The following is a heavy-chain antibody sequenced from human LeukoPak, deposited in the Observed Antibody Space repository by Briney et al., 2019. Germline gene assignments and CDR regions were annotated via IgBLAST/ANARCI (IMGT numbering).Heavy chain of an antibody. CDR3: ATEYSSGWYGDAFDI. D-gene: IGHD6-19*01. CDR2: FDPEDGET. J-gene: IGHJ3*02. Sequence: ASVKVSCKVSGCTLTELSMHWVRQAPGKGLEWMGGFDPEDGETIYAQKFQGRVTMTEDTSTDTAYMELSSLRSEDTAVYYCATEYSSGWYGDAFDIWGQGTMLTVSS. CDR1: GCTLTELS. V-gene: IGHV1-24*01.